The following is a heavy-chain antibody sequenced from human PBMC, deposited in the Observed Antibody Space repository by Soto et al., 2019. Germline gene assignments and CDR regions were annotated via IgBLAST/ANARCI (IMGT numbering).Heavy chain of an antibody. J-gene: IGHJ6*02. D-gene: IGHD3-10*01. V-gene: IGHV4-39*07. Sequence: SETLSLTCTVSGGSISSSSYYWGWIRQPPGKGLEWIGSIYYSGSTYYNPSLKIRFTISVDTSKNQFSLKLSSVTAADTAVYYCASAPDYYGSVSSLSKPFYYYYGMDVWGQGTTVTVSS. CDR2: IYYSGST. CDR3: ASAPDYYGSVSSLSKPFYYYYGMDV. CDR1: GGSISSSSYY.